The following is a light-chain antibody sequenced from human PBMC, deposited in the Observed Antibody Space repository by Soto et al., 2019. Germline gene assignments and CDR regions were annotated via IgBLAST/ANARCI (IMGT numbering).Light chain of an antibody. J-gene: IGKJ2*01. V-gene: IGKV1-33*01. CDR3: QQYDNLYT. CDR2: DAS. CDR1: QDISNY. Sequence: DIQMTQSPSSLSASVGDRVTITCQASQDISNYLNWYQQKPGKAPKLLIYDASNLETGVPSRFSGSRSGTDFTFTISSPQPEDIATYYCQQYDNLYTFGQGTKLEIK.